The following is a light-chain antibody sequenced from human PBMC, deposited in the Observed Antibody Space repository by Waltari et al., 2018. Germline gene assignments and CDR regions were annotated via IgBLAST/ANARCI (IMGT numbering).Light chain of an antibody. CDR3: QHYVSLPAT. Sequence: EIVLTQSPGTLSLSPGERATLSCRASQSVSRSLAWYQQKPGQAPRLLIYGGSTRATGIADRFSGGGSGTDFSLTISRLEPEDFAVYYCQHYVSLPATFGQGTKVEIK. V-gene: IGKV3-20*01. CDR1: QSVSRS. CDR2: GGS. J-gene: IGKJ1*01.